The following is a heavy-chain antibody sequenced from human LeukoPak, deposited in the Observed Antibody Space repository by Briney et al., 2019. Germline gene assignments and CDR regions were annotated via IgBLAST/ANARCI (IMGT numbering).Heavy chain of an antibody. J-gene: IGHJ5*02. D-gene: IGHD3-10*01. CDR1: GYSMSSGCY. CDR2: IYHGGST. Sequence: SETLSLTCTVSGYSMSSGCYWGWIRQPPGKGLEWIGSIYHGGSTHYNPSLQSRVTISIDTSKNQFSLNLTSVTAADTAVYYCARTYYYGSGSSYFDPWGQGTLVTVSS. V-gene: IGHV4-38-2*02. CDR3: ARTYYYGSGSSYFDP.